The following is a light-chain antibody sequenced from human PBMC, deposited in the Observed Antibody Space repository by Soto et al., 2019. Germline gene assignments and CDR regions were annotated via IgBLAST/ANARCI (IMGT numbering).Light chain of an antibody. CDR3: QQSDVSPRT. CDR1: QSISSY. Sequence: DIQMTQSPSSLSASVGDRVTITCRASQSISSYLNWYQQRPGKAPNLLIYDATRLHSGVPPRFSGSGYGTDFTLTITSLQLEDFATYYCQQSDVSPRTLGQGTKVDIK. CDR2: DAT. J-gene: IGKJ1*01. V-gene: IGKV1-39*01.